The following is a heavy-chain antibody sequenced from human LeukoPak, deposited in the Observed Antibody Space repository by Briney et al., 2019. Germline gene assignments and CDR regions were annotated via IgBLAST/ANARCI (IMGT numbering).Heavy chain of an antibody. J-gene: IGHJ4*02. CDR3: VKDQADYFDNSGSYFDH. CDR1: GFTFRSYA. V-gene: IGHV3-23*01. Sequence: GGSLRLSCAASGFTFRSYAMTWVRQAPGKGLEWVSEISNIATINYADSVKGRFTMSRDNSKNTLYLQMNSLRAEDTAVYYCVKDQADYFDNSGSYFDHWGQGTLVTVSS. CDR2: ISNIATI. D-gene: IGHD3-22*01.